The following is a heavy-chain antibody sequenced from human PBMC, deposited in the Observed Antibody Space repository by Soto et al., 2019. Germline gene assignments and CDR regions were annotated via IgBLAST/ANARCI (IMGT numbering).Heavy chain of an antibody. Sequence: ASVKVSCKASGYTFTGYYMHWVRQAPGQGLEWMGWINPNSGGTNYAQKFQGWVTMTRDTSISTAYMELSRLRSDDTAVYYCATPQDYDGCLDSWGQGPLVTVSS. D-gene: IGHD3-22*01. J-gene: IGHJ4*02. CDR2: INPNSGGT. V-gene: IGHV1-2*04. CDR1: GYTFTGYY. CDR3: ATPQDYDGCLDS.